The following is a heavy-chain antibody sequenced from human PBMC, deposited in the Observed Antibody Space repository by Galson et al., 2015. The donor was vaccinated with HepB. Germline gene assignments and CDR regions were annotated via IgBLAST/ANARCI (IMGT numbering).Heavy chain of an antibody. Sequence: SVKVSCKASGYTFTGYYMHWVRQAPGQGLEWMGRINPNSGGTNYAQKFQGRVTMTRDTSISTAYMELSRLRSDDTAVYYCARDIAAAGIHFDYWGQGTLVTVSS. J-gene: IGHJ4*02. CDR2: INPNSGGT. CDR1: GYTFTGYY. V-gene: IGHV1-2*06. CDR3: ARDIAAAGIHFDY. D-gene: IGHD6-13*01.